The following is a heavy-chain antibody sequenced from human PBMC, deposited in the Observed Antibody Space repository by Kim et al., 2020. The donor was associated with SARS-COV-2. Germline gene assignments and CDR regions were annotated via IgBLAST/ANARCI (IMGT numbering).Heavy chain of an antibody. CDR1: GFTFSSYS. J-gene: IGHJ6*02. V-gene: IGHV3-21*01. D-gene: IGHD1-26*01. CDR2: ISSSSSYI. CDR3: AREEEGATIFFSLRVGMDV. Sequence: GGSLRLSCAASGFTFSSYSMNWVRQAPGKGLEWVSSISSSSSYIYYADSVKGRFTISRDNAKNSLYLQMNSLRAEDTAVYYCAREEEGATIFFSLRVGMDVWGQGTTVTVSS.